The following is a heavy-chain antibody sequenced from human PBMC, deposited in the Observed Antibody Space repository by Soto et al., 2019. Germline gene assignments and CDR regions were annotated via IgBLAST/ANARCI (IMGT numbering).Heavy chain of an antibody. D-gene: IGHD2-15*01. Sequence: SETLSLTCTVSGGSISSYYWSWIRQPPGKGLEWIGYIYYSGSTNYNPSLKSRVTISVDTSKNQFSLKRSSVTAADTAVYYCARGLGGGCSGGSCYSDEYFQHWGQGTLVTVSS. CDR2: IYYSGST. V-gene: IGHV4-59*01. J-gene: IGHJ1*01. CDR3: ARGLGGGCSGGSCYSDEYFQH. CDR1: GGSISSYY.